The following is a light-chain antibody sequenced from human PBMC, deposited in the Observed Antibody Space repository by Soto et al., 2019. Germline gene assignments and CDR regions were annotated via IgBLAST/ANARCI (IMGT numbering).Light chain of an antibody. Sequence: QSALTQPASVSGSPGRSVTISCTGSSSDVGDFNYVSWYQHLPGRAPKLIIYDVTNRPSGISYRFSASKSGRTASLTSSGLQAEDEADYYCSSYSSSSTHVVFGGGTKVTVL. CDR1: SSDVGDFNY. J-gene: IGLJ2*01. V-gene: IGLV2-14*03. CDR2: DVT. CDR3: SSYSSSSTHVV.